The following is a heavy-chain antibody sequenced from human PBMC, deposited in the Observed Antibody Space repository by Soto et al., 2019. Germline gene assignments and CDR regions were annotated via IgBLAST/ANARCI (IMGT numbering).Heavy chain of an antibody. CDR2: IHPGESDT. J-gene: IGHJ6*02. CDR1: GYSFTTYW. Sequence: GESLKISCKSYGYSFTTYWIAWVRQMPGKGLEWMGSIHPGESDTRYSPSFQGQVTISADRSITTAYLQWSSLKASDTAMYYWARHEATYYNFYGMDVWGQGTTVTVSS. CDR3: ARHEATYYNFYGMDV. V-gene: IGHV5-51*01.